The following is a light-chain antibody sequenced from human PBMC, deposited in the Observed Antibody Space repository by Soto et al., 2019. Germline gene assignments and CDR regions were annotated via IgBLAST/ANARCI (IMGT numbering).Light chain of an antibody. CDR3: CSYAGSRV. J-gene: IGLJ3*02. Sequence: QSALTQPASVSGSPGQSITISCTGTSSDVGSYNLVSLYLQHPGKAPKLMIYEGSKRPSGVSNRFSGSKSGNTASLTISGLQAEDEADYYCCSYAGSRVFGGGTKVTVL. CDR1: SSDVGSYNL. V-gene: IGLV2-23*01. CDR2: EGS.